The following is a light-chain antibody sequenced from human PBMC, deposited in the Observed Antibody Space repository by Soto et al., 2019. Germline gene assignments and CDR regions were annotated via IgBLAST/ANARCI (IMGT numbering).Light chain of an antibody. Sequence: QSALTQPPSASGPPGQSVTFSCTGTSSDVGTYDYVSWYQQYPGKAPKLLIYGVTRRPSGVPDRFSGSKSGNTAALTVSGLQAEDEAYYYCSSYAGRSMYVFGTGTKGTVL. J-gene: IGLJ1*01. CDR2: GVT. CDR1: SSDVGTYDY. V-gene: IGLV2-8*01. CDR3: SSYAGRSMYV.